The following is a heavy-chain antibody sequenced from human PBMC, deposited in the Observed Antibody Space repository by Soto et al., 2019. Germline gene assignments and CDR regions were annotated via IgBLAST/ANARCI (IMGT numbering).Heavy chain of an antibody. CDR2: ISSSSSYI. V-gene: IGHV3-21*01. CDR1: GFTFSSYS. CDR3: ARVMVVPAVYYYYGMDV. J-gene: IGHJ6*02. D-gene: IGHD2-2*01. Sequence: GGSLRLSCAASGFTFSSYSMNWVRQAPGKGLEWVSSISSSSSYIYYADSVKGRFTISRDNAKNSLYLQMNSLRAEDTAVYYCARVMVVPAVYYYYGMDVWGQGTTVTVSS.